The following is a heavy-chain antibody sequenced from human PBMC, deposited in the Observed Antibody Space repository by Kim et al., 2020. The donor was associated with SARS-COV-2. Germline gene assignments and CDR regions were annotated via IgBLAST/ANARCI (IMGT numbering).Heavy chain of an antibody. D-gene: IGHD3-22*01. CDR3: ARDYDSSGYPGTIIDY. Sequence: GGSLRLSCAASGFTFSSYGMHWVRQAPGKGLEWVAVIWYDGSNKYYADSVKGRFTISRDNSKNTLYLQMNSLRAEDTAVYYCARDYDSSGYPGTIIDYWGQGTLVTVSS. CDR2: IWYDGSNK. V-gene: IGHV3-33*01. J-gene: IGHJ4*02. CDR1: GFTFSSYG.